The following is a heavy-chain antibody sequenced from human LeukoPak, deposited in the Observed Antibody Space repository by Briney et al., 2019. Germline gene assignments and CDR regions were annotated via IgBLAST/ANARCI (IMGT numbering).Heavy chain of an antibody. V-gene: IGHV1-2*02. CDR3: ARGIAGYSTSWFSY. CDR2: INPNSGGT. J-gene: IGHJ4*02. D-gene: IGHD6-13*01. Sequence: ASVKVSCKASGYIFTGYYMHWVRQAPGQGLEWMGWINPNSGGTNYAQKFQGRVTMTRDTSISTAYMERSGLRSDDTALYYCARGIAGYSTSWFSYWGQGTLVTVSS. CDR1: GYIFTGYY.